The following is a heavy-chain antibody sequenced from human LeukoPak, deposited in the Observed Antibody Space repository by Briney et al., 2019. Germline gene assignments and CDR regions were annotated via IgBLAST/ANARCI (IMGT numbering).Heavy chain of an antibody. V-gene: IGHV4-4*07. CDR1: GGSISGYY. CDR2: IYTSGST. D-gene: IGHD3-10*01. CDR3: ATGGRWFRLGYFDY. J-gene: IGHJ4*02. Sequence: SETLSLTCTVSGGSISGYYWSWIRQPAGKGLEWIGRIYTSGSTNYNPSLKSRVTISDDTFKNQFSLKLSSVTAADTAVYYCATGGRWFRLGYFDYWGQGTLVTVSS.